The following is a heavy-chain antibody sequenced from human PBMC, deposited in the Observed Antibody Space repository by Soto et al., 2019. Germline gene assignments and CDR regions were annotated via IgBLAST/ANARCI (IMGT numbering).Heavy chain of an antibody. V-gene: IGHV1-18*01. CDR3: ARDLGYCRSGACYREWFDP. D-gene: IGHD2-2*01. CDR2: VRGDNGHT. J-gene: IGHJ5*02. CDR1: GYTFTTHG. Sequence: QVQLVQSGAEVKKPGASVKDSCKASGYTFTTHGISWVRQVPGQRLEWMGWVRGDNGHTNYALSLQGRVTMTTDTSTNTAYMELRSLRSDATAVYYCARDLGYCRSGACYREWFDPWGQGTVVTVSS.